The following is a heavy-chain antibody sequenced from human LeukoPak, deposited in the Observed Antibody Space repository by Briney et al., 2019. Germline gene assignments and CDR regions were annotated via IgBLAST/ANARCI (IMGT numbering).Heavy chain of an antibody. CDR3: AADMVRGVRRFDY. Sequence: GGSLRLSCVASGFTFSSYSMNWVRQAPGKGLEWVSYISSSSSTIYYADSVKGRFTISRDNAKNSLYLQMNSLRAEDTAVYYCAADMVRGVRRFDYWGQGTLVTVSS. J-gene: IGHJ4*02. CDR2: ISSSSSTI. D-gene: IGHD3-10*01. V-gene: IGHV3-48*01. CDR1: GFTFSSYS.